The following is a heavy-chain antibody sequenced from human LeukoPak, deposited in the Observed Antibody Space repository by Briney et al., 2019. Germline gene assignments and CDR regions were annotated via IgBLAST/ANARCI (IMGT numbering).Heavy chain of an antibody. CDR3: AKVLPGGWDFDY. J-gene: IGHJ4*02. CDR2: ISYDGSNK. V-gene: IGHV3-30*04. D-gene: IGHD6-19*01. Sequence: GGSLRLSCAASGFTFSSYAMHWVRQAPGKGLEWVAVISYDGSNKYYADSVKGRLTISRDNSKNTLYLQMNSLRAEDTAVYYCAKVLPGGWDFDYWGQGTLVTVSS. CDR1: GFTFSSYA.